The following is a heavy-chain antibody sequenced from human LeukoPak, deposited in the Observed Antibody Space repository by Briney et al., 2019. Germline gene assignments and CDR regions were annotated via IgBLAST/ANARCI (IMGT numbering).Heavy chain of an antibody. V-gene: IGHV1-46*01. CDR1: GYTFTIYY. CDR3: ARVFYSSSYVSWYFEP. D-gene: IGHD6-13*01. J-gene: IGHJ2*01. CDR2: INVSGGST. Sequence: ASVKVSCMDSGYTFTIYYRHWVRQALGQGLGWMGLINVSGGSTSCAQKFQGRVTISVDTSKNQCSLKLTSVTAADTAVYYCARVFYSSSYVSWYFEPWGRGPLVTVSS.